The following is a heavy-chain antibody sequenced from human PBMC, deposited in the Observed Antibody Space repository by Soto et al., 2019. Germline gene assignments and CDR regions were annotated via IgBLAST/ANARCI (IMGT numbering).Heavy chain of an antibody. Sequence: SETLSLTCTVSGGSISSGDYYWSWIRQPPGKGLEWIGYIYYSGSTYYNPSLKSRVTISVDTSKNQFSLKLSSVTAADTAVYYCARDALEYSSSSSDYWGQGTLVTVSS. CDR1: GGSISSGDYY. V-gene: IGHV4-30-4*01. D-gene: IGHD6-6*01. CDR3: ARDALEYSSSSSDY. CDR2: IYYSGST. J-gene: IGHJ4*02.